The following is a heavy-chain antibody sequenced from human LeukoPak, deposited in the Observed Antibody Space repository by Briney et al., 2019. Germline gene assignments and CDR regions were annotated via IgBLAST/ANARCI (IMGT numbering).Heavy chain of an antibody. J-gene: IGHJ4*02. Sequence: SETLSLTCTVSGXSISGDSYYWGWIRQPPGKGLEWIGSIYYSGSTYYNPSLKSRVTISVDTSKSQISLKLRSVTAADTAMYYCARLWSGYRPPDYWGQGTLVTVSS. CDR1: GXSISGDSYY. CDR2: IYYSGST. CDR3: ARLWSGYRPPDY. V-gene: IGHV4-39*01. D-gene: IGHD3-3*01.